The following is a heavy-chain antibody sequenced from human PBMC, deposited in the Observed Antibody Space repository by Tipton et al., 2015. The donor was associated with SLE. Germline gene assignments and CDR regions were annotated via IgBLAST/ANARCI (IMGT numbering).Heavy chain of an antibody. CDR3: TKAPMAARPYWYFDL. J-gene: IGHJ2*01. Sequence: SLRLSCAASGFTFDDYAMHWVRQAPGKGLERVSGISWNSGSIGYADSVKGRFTISRDNAKNSLYLQMNSLRAEDTALYYCTKAPMAARPYWYFDLWGRGTLVTVSS. V-gene: IGHV3-9*01. CDR2: ISWNSGSI. CDR1: GFTFDDYA. D-gene: IGHD6-6*01.